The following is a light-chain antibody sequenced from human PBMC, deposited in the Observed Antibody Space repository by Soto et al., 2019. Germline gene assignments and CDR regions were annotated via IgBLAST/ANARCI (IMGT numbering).Light chain of an antibody. CDR3: QKLDNFPLT. J-gene: IGKJ5*01. CDR1: QDISDY. V-gene: IGKV1-9*01. Sequence: DIQMTQSPSSLSASVGDRVTITCRASQDISDYLAWYQQRPGKAPKLLIYAASTLQSGVPSRFSGSGSGTEFTLTISSLQPEDFASYYCQKLDNFPLTFGQGTRLEIK. CDR2: AAS.